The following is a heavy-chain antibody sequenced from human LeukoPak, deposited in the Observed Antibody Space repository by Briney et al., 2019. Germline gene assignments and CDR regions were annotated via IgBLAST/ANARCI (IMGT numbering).Heavy chain of an antibody. V-gene: IGHV3-48*02. Sequence: GGSLRLSCAASGFTFNTYSMNWVRQAPGKGLEWVSYISSSGTVIYYADPVRGRFTISRDNGKNSLYLQMNSLRDEDTAVYYCARDMSLLWFGDPFDYWGQGTLVTVSS. D-gene: IGHD3-10*01. J-gene: IGHJ4*02. CDR2: ISSSGTVI. CDR1: GFTFNTYS. CDR3: ARDMSLLWFGDPFDY.